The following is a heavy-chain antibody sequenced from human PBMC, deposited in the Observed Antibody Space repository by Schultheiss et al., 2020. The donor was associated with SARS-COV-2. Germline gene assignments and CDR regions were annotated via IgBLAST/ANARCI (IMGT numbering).Heavy chain of an antibody. V-gene: IGHV1-18*04. Sequence: ASVKVSCKASGYSFTMYGISWVRQAPGQGLEWMGWISAYNGGTKYAQNLQGRVTMTTDTSTSTAYMELRSLRSDDTAVYYCARTSRINYGMDVWGQGTTVTVSS. CDR1: GYSFTMYG. CDR2: ISAYNGGT. J-gene: IGHJ6*02. CDR3: ARTSRINYGMDV. D-gene: IGHD2-2*01.